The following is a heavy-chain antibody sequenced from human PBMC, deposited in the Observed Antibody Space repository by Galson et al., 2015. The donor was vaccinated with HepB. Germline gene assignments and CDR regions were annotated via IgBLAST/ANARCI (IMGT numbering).Heavy chain of an antibody. CDR1: GGTFSTYT. D-gene: IGHD6-13*01. J-gene: IGHJ4*02. CDR2: ITPIFGTA. V-gene: IGHV1-69*13. CDR3: AREGIAAATNPVDY. Sequence: SVKVSCKASGGTFSTYTISWVRQAPGQGLEWMEGITPIFGTANYAQKFQGRVTITADESTRTAYMELSSLRSEDTAVYYCAREGIAAATNPVDYWGQGTLVTVSS.